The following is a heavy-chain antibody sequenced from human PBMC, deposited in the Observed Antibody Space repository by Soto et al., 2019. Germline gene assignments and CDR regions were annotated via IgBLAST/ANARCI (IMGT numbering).Heavy chain of an antibody. CDR2: ISRSATHL. Sequence: EVQLVESGGGLVKPGGSLRLSCAASGFTFSSFGINWVRQAPGKGLEWVSSISRSATHLYYGDSVKGRFTISRDNAKNSLYLQMDRQRAEDTGVYYCASDSPLVGMMKAFNIWGQGTVVTVSS. CDR3: ASDSPLVGMMKAFNI. V-gene: IGHV3-21*01. CDR1: GFTFSSFG. D-gene: IGHD5-12*01. J-gene: IGHJ3*02.